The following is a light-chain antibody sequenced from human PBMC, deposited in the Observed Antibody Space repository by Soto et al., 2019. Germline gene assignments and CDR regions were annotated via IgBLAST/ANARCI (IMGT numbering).Light chain of an antibody. CDR3: SSYTSSSTPYV. CDR1: SSDVGGYNY. CDR2: DVS. Sequence: SALTQPASVSGSPGQSITISCTETSSDVGGYNYVSWYQQHPGKAPKLMIYDVSNRPSGVSNRFSGSKSGNTASLTISGLQAEDEADYYCSSYTSSSTPYVFGTGTKLTVL. J-gene: IGLJ1*01. V-gene: IGLV2-14*01.